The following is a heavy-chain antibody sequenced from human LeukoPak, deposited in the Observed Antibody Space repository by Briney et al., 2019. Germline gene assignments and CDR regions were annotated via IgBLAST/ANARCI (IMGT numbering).Heavy chain of an antibody. CDR3: ASGSYARDAFDI. D-gene: IGHD1-26*01. Sequence: ASVKVSCKASGYTFTGYYMHWVRQAPGQGLGWMGWINPNSGGTNYAQKFQGRVTMTRDTSISPAYMELSRLSSDDTAVYSCASGSYARDAFDIWGQGPMVTVSS. V-gene: IGHV1-2*02. CDR2: INPNSGGT. J-gene: IGHJ3*02. CDR1: GYTFTGYY.